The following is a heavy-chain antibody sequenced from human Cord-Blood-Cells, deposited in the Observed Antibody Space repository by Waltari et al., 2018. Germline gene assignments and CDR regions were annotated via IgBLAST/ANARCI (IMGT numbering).Heavy chain of an antibody. CDR1: GFTFSSYL. CDR3: AREISSSSNEDY. D-gene: IGHD6-6*01. J-gene: IGHJ4*02. Sequence: EVQLVESGGGLVQPGGSLRLSCAASGFTFSSYLMSWVRQAPGKGLEGVANIKQDGSEKYYVDSVKGRFTISRDNAKNSLYLQMNSLRAEDTAVYYCAREISSSSNEDYWGQGTLVTVSS. V-gene: IGHV3-7*01. CDR2: IKQDGSEK.